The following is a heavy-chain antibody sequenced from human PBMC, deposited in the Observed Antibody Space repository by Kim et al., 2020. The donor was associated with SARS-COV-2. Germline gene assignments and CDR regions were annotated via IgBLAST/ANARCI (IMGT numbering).Heavy chain of an antibody. CDR3: AKDTSSSGWYGGFDY. J-gene: IGHJ4*02. CDR1: GFTFSSYG. V-gene: IGHV3-30*18. CDR2: ISYDGSNK. Sequence: GGSLRLSCAASGFTFSSYGMHWVRQAPGKGLEWVAVISYDGSNKYYADSVKGRFTISRDNSKNTLYLQMNSLRAEDTAVYYCAKDTSSSGWYGGFDYWGQGTLVTVSS. D-gene: IGHD6-19*01.